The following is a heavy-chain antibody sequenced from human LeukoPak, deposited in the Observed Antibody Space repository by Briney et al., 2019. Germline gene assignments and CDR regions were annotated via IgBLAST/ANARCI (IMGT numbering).Heavy chain of an antibody. D-gene: IGHD3-3*01. CDR3: ARGRPFCDY. CDR1: GGSFSGYY. Sequence: SETLSLTCAVYGGSFSGYYWSWIRQPPGKGLGWIGEINHSGSTNYNPSLKSRVTISVDTSKNQFSLKLSSVTAADTAVYYCARGRPFCDYWGQGTLVTVSS. V-gene: IGHV4-34*01. J-gene: IGHJ4*02. CDR2: INHSGST.